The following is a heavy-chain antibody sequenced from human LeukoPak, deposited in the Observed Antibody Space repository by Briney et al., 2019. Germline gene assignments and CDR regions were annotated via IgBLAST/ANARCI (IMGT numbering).Heavy chain of an antibody. Sequence: PSETLSLTCALSVYSFSSGYYWGWIRQPPGKGLEWIGRIYHSGSTYYNPSLKSRVTISVDTSKNQFSLKLSSVTAADTAVYYCARQEPGYSSCWYVPARDFDDWGQGTLVTVSS. CDR3: ARQEPGYSSCWYVPARDFDD. D-gene: IGHD6-19*01. CDR2: IYHSGST. J-gene: IGHJ4*02. V-gene: IGHV4-38-2*01. CDR1: VYSFSSGYY.